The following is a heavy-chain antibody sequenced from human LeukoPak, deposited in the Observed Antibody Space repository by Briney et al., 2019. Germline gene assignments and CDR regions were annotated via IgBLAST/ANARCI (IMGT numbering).Heavy chain of an antibody. CDR2: IYYSGST. D-gene: IGHD4-17*01. CDR1: GGSISSGDYY. J-gene: IGHJ5*02. CDR3: AREASRVTTTNWFDP. V-gene: IGHV4-30-4*01. Sequence: ASQTLSLTCTVSGGSISSGDYYWSWIRQPPGKGLEWIGYIYYSGSTYYNPSLKSRVTISVDTSKNQFSLKLSSVTAADTAVYYCAREASRVTTTNWFDPWGQGTLVTVSS.